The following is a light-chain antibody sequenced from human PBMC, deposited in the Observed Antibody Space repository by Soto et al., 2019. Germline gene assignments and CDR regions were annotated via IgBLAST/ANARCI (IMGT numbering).Light chain of an antibody. V-gene: IGLV2-14*01. Sequence: QSALTQPASVSGSPGQSITISCTGTSSDVGAYSYVSWYQQHPGKAPKLIIYDVSNRPSGVSNRFSGSKSGNTASLTISGLQAEDAADYYCSSYTSSIPLVFGGGTKLTVL. CDR2: DVS. CDR1: SSDVGAYSY. J-gene: IGLJ2*01. CDR3: SSYTSSIPLV.